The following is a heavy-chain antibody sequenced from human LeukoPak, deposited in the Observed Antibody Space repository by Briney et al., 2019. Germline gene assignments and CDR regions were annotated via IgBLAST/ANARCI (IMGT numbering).Heavy chain of an antibody. J-gene: IGHJ4*02. CDR3: ARDVRGGSCFDY. D-gene: IGHD2-15*01. CDR1: GFTFSSYS. CDR2: ISSSSSYI. Sequence: PGGSLRLSCAGSGFTFSSYSMNWVRQAPGKGLEWVSSISSSSSYIYYADSVKGRFTISRDNAKNPLYLQMNSLRAEDTAVYYCARDVRGGSCFDYWGQGTLVTVSS. V-gene: IGHV3-21*01.